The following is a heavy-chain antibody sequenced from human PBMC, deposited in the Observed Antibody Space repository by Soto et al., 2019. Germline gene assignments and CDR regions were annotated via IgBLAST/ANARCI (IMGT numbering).Heavy chain of an antibody. Sequence: QVQLQESGPGLVKPSETLSLTCTVSGGSINNYYWSWIRQPPGKGLEWIGYIYYSGSTNYNPSLKIRVTISVDTSKHQLSLKLSSVTAAHTAVYYCARRYGYYFDSWGQGTLVTVSS. D-gene: IGHD4-17*01. CDR2: IYYSGST. CDR1: GGSINNYY. V-gene: IGHV4-59*08. J-gene: IGHJ4*02. CDR3: ARRYGYYFDS.